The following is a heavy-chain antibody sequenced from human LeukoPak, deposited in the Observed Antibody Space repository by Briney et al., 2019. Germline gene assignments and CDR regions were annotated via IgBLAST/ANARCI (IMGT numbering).Heavy chain of an antibody. Sequence: GGSLRLTCAASGFSFDVCAMHWVRQLPGKGLEWVSVISGDGGDTDYVDSVKGRFTISRDNRKDSLYLQMNSLRTEDTALYYCAKEFGYCSASSCYRYYYYPMDVWGQGTTVTVSS. CDR3: AKEFGYCSASSCYRYYYYPMDV. D-gene: IGHD2-15*01. CDR2: ISGDGGDT. V-gene: IGHV3-43*02. J-gene: IGHJ6*02. CDR1: GFSFDVCA.